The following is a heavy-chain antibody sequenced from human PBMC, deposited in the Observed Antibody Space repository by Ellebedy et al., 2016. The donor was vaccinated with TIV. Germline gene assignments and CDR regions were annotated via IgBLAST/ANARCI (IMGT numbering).Heavy chain of an antibody. Sequence: GGSLRLSXAASGFTFSSYTMRWVRQAPGKGLEWVSDISGSGGGTYYADSVKGRLTISRDNSKNTLYLQMNSLRVEDTAIYYCVTQRGLDWGQGTLVTVSS. J-gene: IGHJ4*02. D-gene: IGHD6-19*01. CDR2: ISGSGGGT. V-gene: IGHV3-23*01. CDR1: GFTFSSYT. CDR3: VTQRGLD.